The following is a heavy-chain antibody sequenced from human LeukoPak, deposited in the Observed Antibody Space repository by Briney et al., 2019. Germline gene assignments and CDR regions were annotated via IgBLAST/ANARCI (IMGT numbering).Heavy chain of an antibody. D-gene: IGHD7-27*01. CDR2: IWYDGSNK. CDR3: AKDGGLWVSAHWGDS. V-gene: IGHV3-33*06. CDR1: GFTFSSYG. Sequence: GGSLRLSCAASGFTFSSYGMHWVRQAPGKGLEWVAVIWYDGSNKYYADSVKGRFTISRENSKNKLFLQMNSLRAEDTAVYYCAKDGGLWVSAHWGDSWGRGTLVTVSS. J-gene: IGHJ4*02.